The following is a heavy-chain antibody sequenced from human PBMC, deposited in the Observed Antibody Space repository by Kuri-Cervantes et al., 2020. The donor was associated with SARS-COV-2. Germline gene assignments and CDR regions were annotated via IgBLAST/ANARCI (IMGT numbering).Heavy chain of an antibody. CDR3: AREWAGGAFDI. CDR1: GFTFSSYA. CDR2: ISYDGSNK. V-gene: IGHV3-30-3*01. D-gene: IGHD3-16*01. J-gene: IGHJ3*02. Sequence: GESLKISCAVSGFTFSSYAMHWVRQAPGKGLEWVAVISYDGSNKYYADSVKGRFTISRDNSKNTLYLQMNSLRAEDTAVYYCAREWAGGAFDIWGQGTMVTVSS.